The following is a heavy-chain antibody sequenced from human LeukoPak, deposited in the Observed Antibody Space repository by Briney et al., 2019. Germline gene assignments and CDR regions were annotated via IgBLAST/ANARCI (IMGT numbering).Heavy chain of an antibody. D-gene: IGHD2-2*02. CDR2: INPSGGST. J-gene: IGHJ6*03. V-gene: IGHV1-46*01. CDR1: GYTFTSYY. CDR3: ATSDVPAAILYYYMDV. Sequence: ASVKVSCKASGYTFTSYYMHWVRQAPGQGLEWMGIINPSGGSTSYAQKFQGRVTMTRDTSTSTVYMELSSLRSEDTAVYYCATSDVPAAILYYYMDVWGKGTTVTVSS.